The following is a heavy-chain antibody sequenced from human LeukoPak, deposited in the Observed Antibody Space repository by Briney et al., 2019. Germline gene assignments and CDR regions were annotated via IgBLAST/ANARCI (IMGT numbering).Heavy chain of an antibody. Sequence: SETLSLTCTVSGESISNSRHYWSWIRQPAGKGLEWIGRIYTSGSTNYNPSLKSRVTISVDTSRNQFSLKLSSVTAADTAVYYCASSDSSSPYYFDYWGQGTLVTVSS. V-gene: IGHV4-61*02. J-gene: IGHJ4*02. D-gene: IGHD6-13*01. CDR3: ASSDSSSPYYFDY. CDR2: IYTSGST. CDR1: GESISNSRHY.